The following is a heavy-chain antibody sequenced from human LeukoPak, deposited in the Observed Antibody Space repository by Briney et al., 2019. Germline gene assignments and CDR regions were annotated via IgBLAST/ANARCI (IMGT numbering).Heavy chain of an antibody. CDR2: ISGSGGST. D-gene: IGHD3-10*01. J-gene: IGHJ4*02. Sequence: PGGSLRLSCAASGFTFSSYAMSWVRQAPGKGLKWVSAISGSGGSTYYADSVKGRFTISRDNSKNTLYLQMNSLRAEDTAVYYCAKFYGSGSYSFDYWGQGTLVTVSS. CDR3: AKFYGSGSYSFDY. V-gene: IGHV3-23*01. CDR1: GFTFSSYA.